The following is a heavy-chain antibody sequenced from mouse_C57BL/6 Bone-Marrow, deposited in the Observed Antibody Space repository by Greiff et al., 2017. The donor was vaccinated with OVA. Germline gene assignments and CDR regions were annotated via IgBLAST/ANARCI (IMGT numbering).Heavy chain of an antibody. V-gene: IGHV1-62-2*01. CDR1: GYTFTEYT. CDR3: ASDGYDRGFAY. CDR2: FYPGSGSI. Sequence: LVESGAELVKPGASVKLSCKASGYTFTEYTIHWVKQRSGQGLEWIGWFYPGSGSIKYNEKFKDKATLTADKSSSTVYMELSSLTSEDSAVYYCASDGYDRGFAYWGQGTLVTVSA. D-gene: IGHD2-2*01. J-gene: IGHJ3*01.